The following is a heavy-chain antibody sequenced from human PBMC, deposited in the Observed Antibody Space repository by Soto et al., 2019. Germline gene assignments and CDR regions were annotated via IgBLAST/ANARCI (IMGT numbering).Heavy chain of an antibody. D-gene: IGHD2-8*01. CDR2: INPNSGGT. CDR3: ATPSGVGNGPDYFDY. V-gene: IGHV1-2*02. CDR1: GYTFTGYY. Sequence: QVQLVQSGAEVKKPGASVKVSCKTSGYTFTGYYIHWVRQAPGQGLEWMGWINPNSGGTNYAQKFQGRVTRTRDTSISTAYMELSRLRSDDTAVYYCATPSGVGNGPDYFDYWGQGTLVTVSS. J-gene: IGHJ4*02.